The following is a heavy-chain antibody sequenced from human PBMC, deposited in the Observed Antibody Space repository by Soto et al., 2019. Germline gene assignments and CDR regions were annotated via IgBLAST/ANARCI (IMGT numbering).Heavy chain of an antibody. V-gene: IGHV4-59*01. CDR1: GGSXSSYY. CDR3: ARRYGDSFDY. Sequence: SETLFLTCTVSGGSXSSYYWSWIRQPPGKGLEWIGYIYYSGSTNYNPSLKSRVTISVDTSKNQFSLKLSSVTAADTAVYYCARRYGDSFDYWGQGTLVNGSS. J-gene: IGHJ4*02. CDR2: IYYSGST. D-gene: IGHD4-17*01.